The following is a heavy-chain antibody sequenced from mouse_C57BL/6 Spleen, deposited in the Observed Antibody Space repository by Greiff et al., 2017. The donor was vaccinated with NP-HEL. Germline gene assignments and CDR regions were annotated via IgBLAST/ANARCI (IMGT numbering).Heavy chain of an antibody. Sequence: EVQRVESGGDLVKPGGSLKLSCAASGFTFSSYGMSWVRQTPDKRLEWVATISSGGSYPYYPDSVKGRFTISRDNAKNTLYLQMSSLKSKDTAMYYCARLGYYYGSSDYFDYWGQGTTLTVSS. CDR2: ISSGGSYP. J-gene: IGHJ2*01. V-gene: IGHV5-6*01. CDR1: GFTFSSYG. CDR3: ARLGYYYGSSDYFDY. D-gene: IGHD1-1*01.